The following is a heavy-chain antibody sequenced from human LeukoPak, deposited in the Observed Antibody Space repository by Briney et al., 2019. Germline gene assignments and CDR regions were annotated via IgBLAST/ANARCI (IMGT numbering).Heavy chain of an antibody. D-gene: IGHD3-10*01. J-gene: IGHJ6*03. CDR3: ARGSGSYRYMDV. Sequence: SETLSLTCTLSGGSISSSSYYWGWIRQPPGKGLEWIGSIYYSGSTYYNPSLKSRVTISVDTSKNQFSLKLSSVTAADTAVYYCARGSGSYRYMDVCGKGTTVTVSS. CDR2: IYYSGST. V-gene: IGHV4-39*07. CDR1: GGSISSSSYY.